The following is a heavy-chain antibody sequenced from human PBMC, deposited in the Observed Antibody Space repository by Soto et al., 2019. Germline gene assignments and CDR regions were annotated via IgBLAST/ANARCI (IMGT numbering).Heavy chain of an antibody. J-gene: IGHJ3*02. CDR1: GFTFSSNS. CDR3: AGMSGTYHRAFDI. CDR2: IIISSTSI. Sequence: EVQLVESGGGLVKPGGSLRLSCAASGFTFSSNSMNWVRQAPGKGLEWVSSIIISSTSIYYADSVKGRFTISRDNAKNSLYLQMNSLRAEDTAVYYCAGMSGTYHRAFDIWGQGTMVIVSS. V-gene: IGHV3-21*01. D-gene: IGHD1-26*01.